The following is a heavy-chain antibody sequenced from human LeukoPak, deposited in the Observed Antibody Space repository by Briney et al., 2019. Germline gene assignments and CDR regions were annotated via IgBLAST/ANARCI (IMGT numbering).Heavy chain of an antibody. V-gene: IGHV3-23*01. CDR1: GFTFSSYT. D-gene: IGHD6-13*01. CDR3: ARDLVAAAGPGSMDV. CDR2: ITGSGDST. J-gene: IGHJ6*02. Sequence: GGSLRLSCAASGFTFSSYTMNWVRQAPGKGLEWVSAITGSGDSTNYADSVKGRFTISRDNAKNSLYLQMNSLRAEDTAVYYCARDLVAAAGPGSMDVWGQGTTVTVSS.